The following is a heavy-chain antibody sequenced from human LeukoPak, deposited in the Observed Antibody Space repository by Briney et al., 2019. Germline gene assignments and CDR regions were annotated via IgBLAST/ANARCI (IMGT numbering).Heavy chain of an antibody. Sequence: ASVKVSCKASGYTFTSYDINWVRQATGQGLEWMGWMNPNSGNTGYAQKFQGRVTMTRNTSISTAYMELSSLRSEDTAVYYCARGQSTSSDFDYWGQGTLVTASS. D-gene: IGHD5/OR15-5a*01. V-gene: IGHV1-8*01. CDR1: GYTFTSYD. CDR3: ARGQSTSSDFDY. CDR2: MNPNSGNT. J-gene: IGHJ4*02.